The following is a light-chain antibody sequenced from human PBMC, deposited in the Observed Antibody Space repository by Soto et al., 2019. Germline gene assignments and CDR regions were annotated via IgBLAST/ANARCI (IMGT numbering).Light chain of an antibody. CDR1: QSITNN. V-gene: IGKV1-39*01. CDR3: QQTYSAPYS. Sequence: DIQMTQSPSSLSAPVGDRVTITCRASQSITNNLNWYQQKPGKAPKLLIYAASSLENGVPSSFSGSGSGTDFTLTISSLQPEDFATYYCQQTYSAPYSFGQGTKLEIK. J-gene: IGKJ2*01. CDR2: AAS.